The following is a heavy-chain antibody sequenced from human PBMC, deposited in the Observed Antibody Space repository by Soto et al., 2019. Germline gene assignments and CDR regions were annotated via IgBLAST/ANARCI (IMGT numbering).Heavy chain of an antibody. CDR1: GFTVSNTY. V-gene: IGHV3-66*01. J-gene: IGHJ2*01. D-gene: IGHD3-10*01. CDR3: ARGGSSGTYYAHWNFDL. CDR2: IYGGGTT. Sequence: EVQVVQSGGGLVQPGGCLRLSCAASGFTVSNTYMSWVRQAPGKGLEWVSVIYGGGTTYHADSVKGRFSTSRDNPKNTLYLQINSLRAEDTAVYYCARGGSSGTYYAHWNFDLWGRGTLVTVSS.